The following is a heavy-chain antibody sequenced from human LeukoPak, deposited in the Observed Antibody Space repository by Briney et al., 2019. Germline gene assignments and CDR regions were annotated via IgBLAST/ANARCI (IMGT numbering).Heavy chain of an antibody. D-gene: IGHD5-24*01. Sequence: AGGSLRLSCAASGFTFSSYAMSWVRQAPGKGLEWVSAISGSGGSTYYADSVKGRFTISRDNSKNTLYLQMNSLRAEDTAVYYCARDKKQVEMATSLMGYWGQGTLVTVSS. V-gene: IGHV3-23*01. CDR2: ISGSGGST. CDR1: GFTFSSYA. CDR3: ARDKKQVEMATSLMGY. J-gene: IGHJ4*02.